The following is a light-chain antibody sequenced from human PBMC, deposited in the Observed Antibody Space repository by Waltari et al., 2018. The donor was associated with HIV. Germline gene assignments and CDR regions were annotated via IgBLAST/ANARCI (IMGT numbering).Light chain of an antibody. Sequence: EIVLTQSPDTTSLSPGQRATLSCRASQSVSGRYLAWYQQKTGQAPRLLISGASNTATGIPDRFSGSGSGTDFTLTISRLEPDDSAVYYCQQYGSSPITFGQGTRLEIK. V-gene: IGKV3-20*01. J-gene: IGKJ5*01. CDR2: GAS. CDR3: QQYGSSPIT. CDR1: QSVSGRY.